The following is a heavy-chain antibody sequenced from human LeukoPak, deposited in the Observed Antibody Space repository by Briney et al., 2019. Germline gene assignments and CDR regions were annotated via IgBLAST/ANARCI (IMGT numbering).Heavy chain of an antibody. CDR1: SYSSSFRSAYD. D-gene: IGHD2-21*02. CDR3: ARRKGGSDSIDY. CDR2: ISHIGTT. Sequence: PSETLSLTCAVSSYSSSFRSAYDWDWIRQPPGKGLEWIGTISHIGTTYYNPSLKSRVTVSVDTSKNQFSLRLTSVTAADTAIYYCARRKGGSDSIDYWGQGTLVTMSS. J-gene: IGHJ4*02. V-gene: IGHV4-38-2*01.